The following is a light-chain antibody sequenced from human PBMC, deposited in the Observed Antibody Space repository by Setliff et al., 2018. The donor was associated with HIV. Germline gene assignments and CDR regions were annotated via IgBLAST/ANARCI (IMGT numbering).Light chain of an antibody. Sequence: QPVLAQPPSASGSPGQSVAISCTGTSSDIGSHNHVSWYQQYPGKAPKLMIYELSQRPSGVPDRFSGSKSGNTASLTVPGIQAEDEADYYCASYAGDGVHDIYVFGTGTKVTVL. CDR3: ASYAGDGVHDIYV. CDR2: ELS. V-gene: IGLV2-8*01. J-gene: IGLJ1*01. CDR1: SSDIGSHNH.